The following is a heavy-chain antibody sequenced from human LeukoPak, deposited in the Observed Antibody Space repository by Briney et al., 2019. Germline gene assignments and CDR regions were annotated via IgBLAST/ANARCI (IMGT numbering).Heavy chain of an antibody. Sequence: GGSLRLSCVGSGLNFNTYDLTWVRQAPGKGLEWVALFGTRHTHIFYADSVEGRFAISRDNSKNTVYLQMNSLRVEDAAVYYCAARLPLYGMDVWGQGTTVAVSS. D-gene: IGHD2-21*02. CDR1: GLNFNTYD. J-gene: IGHJ6*02. CDR2: FGTRHTHI. CDR3: AARLPLYGMDV. V-gene: IGHV3-23*01.